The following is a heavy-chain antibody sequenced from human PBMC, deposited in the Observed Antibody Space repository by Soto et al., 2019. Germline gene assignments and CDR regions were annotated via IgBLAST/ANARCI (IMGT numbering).Heavy chain of an antibody. CDR1: GLD. CDR3: ATPGPLRYFDHHMDV. D-gene: IGHD3-9*01. Sequence: GLDGRWIRQHTGKGLEWIGEINHSGSTNYNPSLKSRVTISVDTSKNQFSLKLSSVTAADTAVYYCATPGPLRYFDHHMDVWGQGTTVTGSS. J-gene: IGHJ6*02. V-gene: IGHV4-34*01. CDR2: INHSGST.